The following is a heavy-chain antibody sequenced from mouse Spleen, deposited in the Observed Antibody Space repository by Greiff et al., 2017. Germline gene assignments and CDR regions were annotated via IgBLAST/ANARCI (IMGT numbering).Heavy chain of an antibody. Sequence: VQLKESGPELVKPGASVKMSCKASGYTFTSYVMHWVKQKPGQGLEWIGYINPYNDGTKYNEKFKGKATLTSDKSSSTAYMELSSLTSEDSAVYYCARGTGYYAMDYWGQGTSVTVSS. J-gene: IGHJ4*01. CDR3: ARGTGYYAMDY. V-gene: IGHV1-14*01. CDR2: INPYNDGT. CDR1: GYTFTSYV. D-gene: IGHD4-1*01.